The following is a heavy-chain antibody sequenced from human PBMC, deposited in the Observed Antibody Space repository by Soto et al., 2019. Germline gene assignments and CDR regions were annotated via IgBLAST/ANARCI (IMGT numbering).Heavy chain of an antibody. D-gene: IGHD1-7*01. V-gene: IGHV3-64*01. CDR3: VRRVSGNYDY. Sequence: EVQLVESGGGMVQPGGSLRLSCVASGFTFSRYDMHWVRQAPGKGLEYVSSISSNGGTTYYGNSVKGRFTISRDNSKNTLYLQMGSLRAEDMAVYYCVRRVSGNYDYWGQGTLVTVSS. CDR2: ISSNGGTT. J-gene: IGHJ4*02. CDR1: GFTFSRYD.